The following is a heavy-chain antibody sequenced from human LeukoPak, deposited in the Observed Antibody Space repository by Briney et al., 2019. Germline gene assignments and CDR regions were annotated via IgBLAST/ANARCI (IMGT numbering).Heavy chain of an antibody. V-gene: IGHV3-74*01. CDR1: GFTSSDYW. CDR2: FKNDGSSA. D-gene: IGHD1-1*01. CDR3: AKSATTGTTI. Sequence: GGSLRLSCAVSGFTSSDYWMHWVRQAPGKGLVWVSRFKNDGSSATYADSVKGRFTISRDEAKNTLYLQMNSLRVEDTAVYYCAKSATTGTTIWGQGTMVTVSS. J-gene: IGHJ3*02.